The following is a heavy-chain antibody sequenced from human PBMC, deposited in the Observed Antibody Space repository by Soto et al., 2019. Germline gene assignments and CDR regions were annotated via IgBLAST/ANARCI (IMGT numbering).Heavy chain of an antibody. J-gene: IGHJ5*02. V-gene: IGHV3-74*01. Sequence: GGSLRLSCAASGFTFSTYWMYWVRQAPGKGLLWVSRINSDGTSTTYADSVKGRFTISRDNAKNTLYLQMNSLRTEDTAVYYCARAFVSGPNANCFDPWGQGTLVTVSS. CDR2: INSDGTST. D-gene: IGHD6-6*01. CDR1: GFTFSTYW. CDR3: ARAFVSGPNANCFDP.